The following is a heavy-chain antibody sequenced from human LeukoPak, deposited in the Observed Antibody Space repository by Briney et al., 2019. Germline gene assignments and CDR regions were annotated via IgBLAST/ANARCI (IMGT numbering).Heavy chain of an antibody. CDR1: GGSVTSDNCY. D-gene: IGHD3-10*01. CDR3: SRDLGYFGSGSYLGWFDP. V-gene: IGHV4-61*01. CDR2: VSHSGTI. Sequence: PSETLSLTCNVSGGSVTSDNCYWTWIRQAPGKGLEWIGPVSHSGTINYNPSLRSRVTISVDTSKNQFSLKLTSVSAADTALYYCSRDLGYFGSGSYLGWFDPWGQGTLVTVSS. J-gene: IGHJ5*02.